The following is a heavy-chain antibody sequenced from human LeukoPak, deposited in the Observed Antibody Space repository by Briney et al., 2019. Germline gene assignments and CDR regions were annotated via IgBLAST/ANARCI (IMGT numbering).Heavy chain of an antibody. CDR2: SYHSGST. J-gene: IGHJ5*02. CDR3: ARGGTTVAGTFWFDP. D-gene: IGHD6-19*01. V-gene: IGHV4-4*02. CDR1: GGSIGSSNW. Sequence: SETLSLTCAVSGGSIGSSNWWSWVRQPPGKGLEWIGESYHSGSTNYNSSLKSRVTISVDKSKNQFSLKLSSVTAADTAMYYCARGGTTVAGTFWFDPWGQGTLVTVSS.